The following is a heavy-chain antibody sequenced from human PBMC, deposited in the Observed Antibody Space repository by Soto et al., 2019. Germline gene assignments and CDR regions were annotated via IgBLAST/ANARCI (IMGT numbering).Heavy chain of an antibody. CDR2: INDSGST. Sequence: PETLSLTRVLYGGSFSGYYSGYYWSWIRQPPGKGREWVGEINDSGSTNYNPSLKSRLSRSVDTSTNQLSLKLNSVTAADAAVYYCASLGYNSDRAFDIWGQGTMVT. CDR3: ASLGYNSDRAFDI. D-gene: IGHD5-12*01. J-gene: IGHJ3*02. CDR1: GGSFSGYYSGYY. V-gene: IGHV4-34*01.